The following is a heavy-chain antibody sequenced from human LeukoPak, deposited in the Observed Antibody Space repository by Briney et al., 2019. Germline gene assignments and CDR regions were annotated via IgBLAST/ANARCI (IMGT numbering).Heavy chain of an antibody. J-gene: IGHJ4*02. D-gene: IGHD6-13*01. CDR1: GFTFSSYE. CDR2: ISSSGSTI. V-gene: IGHV3-48*03. CDR3: ARERRQQLVVNDY. Sequence: GGSLRLSCAASGFTFSSYEMNWVRQAPGKGLEGVSYISSSGSTIYYADSVKGRFTISRDNAKNSLYLQMNSLRAEDTAVYYCARERRQQLVVNDYWGQGTLVTVSS.